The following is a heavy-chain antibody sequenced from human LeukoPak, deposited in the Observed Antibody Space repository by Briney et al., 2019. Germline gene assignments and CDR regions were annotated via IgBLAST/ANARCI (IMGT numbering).Heavy chain of an antibody. CDR2: TSWNSGRI. Sequence: GGSLRLSCAASGFTFDDYAMHWVRQAPGKGLEWVSGTSWNSGRIGYADSVKGRFTISRDNAKNSLYLQMNSLRAEDTALYYCAKDGNYASGSYDFDYWGQGTLVTVSS. CDR1: GFTFDDYA. V-gene: IGHV3-9*01. J-gene: IGHJ4*02. D-gene: IGHD3-10*01. CDR3: AKDGNYASGSYDFDY.